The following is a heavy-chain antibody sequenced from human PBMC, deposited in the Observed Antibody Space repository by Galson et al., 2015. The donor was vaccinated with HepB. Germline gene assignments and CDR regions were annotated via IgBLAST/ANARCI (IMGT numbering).Heavy chain of an antibody. J-gene: IGHJ6*03. CDR3: ARGPIFVSGNRGRLYYYDYMDV. CDR1: GYTFTSYD. CDR2: MNPNSGNT. D-gene: IGHD1-14*01. V-gene: IGHV1-8*01. Sequence: SVKVSCKASGYTFTSYDINWVRQATGQGLEWMGWMNPNSGNTGYAQKFQGRVTMTRNTSISTAYMELSSLRSEDTAVYYCARGPIFVSGNRGRLYYYDYMDVWGKGTTVTVSS.